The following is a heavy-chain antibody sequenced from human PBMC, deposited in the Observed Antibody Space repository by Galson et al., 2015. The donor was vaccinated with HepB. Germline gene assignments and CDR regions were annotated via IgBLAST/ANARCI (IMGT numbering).Heavy chain of an antibody. V-gene: IGHV3-33*01. D-gene: IGHD3-10*01. Sequence: SLRLSCAASGFTFRSYGMHWVRQAPGKGLEWVAVIWDDGSNKYYADSVKGRFTISRDNSKNTLCLQMNSLRAEDTAVYYCARDAGGSGSYDYWGQGSLVTVSS. J-gene: IGHJ4*02. CDR1: GFTFRSYG. CDR3: ARDAGGSGSYDY. CDR2: IWDDGSNK.